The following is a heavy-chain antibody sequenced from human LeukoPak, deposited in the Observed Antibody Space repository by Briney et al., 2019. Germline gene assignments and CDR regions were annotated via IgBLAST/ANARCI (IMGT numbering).Heavy chain of an antibody. J-gene: IGHJ4*02. CDR3: AKTTYYYDSSGYRGDYFDY. CDR1: GFTFSSYA. V-gene: IGHV3-23*01. CDR2: ISGSGGST. Sequence: PVGSLRLSCAASGFTFSSYAMSWVRQAPGKGLEWVSAISGSGGSTYYADSVKGRFTISRDNSKNTLYLQMNSLRAEDTAVYYCAKTTYYYDSSGYRGDYFDYWGQGTLVTVSS. D-gene: IGHD3-22*01.